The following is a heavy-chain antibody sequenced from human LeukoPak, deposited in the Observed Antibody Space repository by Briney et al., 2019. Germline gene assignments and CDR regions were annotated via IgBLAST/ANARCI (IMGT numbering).Heavy chain of an antibody. CDR1: GYTFTSYG. J-gene: IGHJ4*02. V-gene: IGHV1-18*01. Sequence: ASVKVSCKASGYTFTSYGISWVRQAPGQGLEWMEWISAYNGNTNYAQKLQGRVTMTTDTSTSTAYMELRSLRSDDTAVYYCARGGAYDYIWGSPIQVDYWGQGTLVTVSS. CDR3: ARGGAYDYIWGSPIQVDY. D-gene: IGHD3-16*01. CDR2: ISAYNGNT.